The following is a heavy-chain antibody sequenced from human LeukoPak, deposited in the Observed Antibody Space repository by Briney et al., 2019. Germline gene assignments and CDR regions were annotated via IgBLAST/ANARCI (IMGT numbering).Heavy chain of an antibody. D-gene: IGHD6-19*01. CDR2: IRYDGSNK. J-gene: IGHJ4*02. CDR3: AGGGWYYFDY. V-gene: IGHV3-30*02. CDR1: GFTLSSYG. Sequence: GGSLRLSCAASGFTLSSYGMHWVRQAPGKGLEWVAFIRYDGSNKYYADSVKGRFTISRDNSKNTLYLQMNSLRAEDTAVYYCAGGGWYYFDYWGQGTLVTVSS.